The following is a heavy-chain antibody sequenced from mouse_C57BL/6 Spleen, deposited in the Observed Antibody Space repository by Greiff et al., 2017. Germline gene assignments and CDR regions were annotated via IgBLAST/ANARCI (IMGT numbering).Heavy chain of an antibody. V-gene: IGHV1-50*01. D-gene: IGHD3-2*02. CDR2: IDPSDSYT. CDR1: GYTFTSYW. Sequence: QVQLQQPGAELVKPGASVKLSCKASGYTFTSYWMQWVKQRPGQGLEWIGEIDPSDSYTNYNQKFKGKATLTVDTSSSTAYMQLSSLTSEDSAVYYCARSSSGYGGYFDVWGTGTTVTVSS. J-gene: IGHJ1*03. CDR3: ARSSSGYGGYFDV.